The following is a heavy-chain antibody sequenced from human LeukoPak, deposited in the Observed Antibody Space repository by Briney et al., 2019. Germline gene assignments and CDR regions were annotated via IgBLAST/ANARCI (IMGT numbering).Heavy chain of an antibody. CDR1: GFTFSSYW. J-gene: IGHJ4*02. CDR2: MNLDGSEK. V-gene: IGHV3-7*01. D-gene: IGHD3/OR15-3a*01. CDR3: ARGDGFSCYSY. Sequence: GGSLRLSCVASGFTFSSYWMHWVRQAPGKGLEWVANMNLDGSEKYYVDSVKGRFIISRDNAKNSLFLQMNSLIAEDTAVYYCARGDGFSCYSYWGQGTLVTVSS.